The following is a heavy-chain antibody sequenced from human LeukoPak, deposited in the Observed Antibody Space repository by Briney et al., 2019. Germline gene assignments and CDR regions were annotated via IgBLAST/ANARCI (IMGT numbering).Heavy chain of an antibody. CDR2: ISYDGSNK. CDR1: GFTFSSYG. Sequence: GGSLRLSCAASGFTFSSYGMHWVRQAPGKGLEWVAVISYDGSNKYYADSVKGRFTISRDNSKNTLYLQMNSLRAEDTAVYYCAKEWAAAGTGVFDYWGQGTLVTVSS. CDR3: AKEWAAAGTGVFDY. V-gene: IGHV3-30*18. D-gene: IGHD6-13*01. J-gene: IGHJ4*02.